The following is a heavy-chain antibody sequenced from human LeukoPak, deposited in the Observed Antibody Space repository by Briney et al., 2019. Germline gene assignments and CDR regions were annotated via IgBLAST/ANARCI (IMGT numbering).Heavy chain of an antibody. CDR1: GGSISSYY. Sequence: PSETLSLTCTVSGGSISSYYWSWIRQPPGKGLEWIGYIYYSGSTNYNPSLKSRVTISVDTSKNQFSLKLSSVTAADTAVYYCARMTYYYDSSGYYYSPGYFDYWGQGTLVTVSS. V-gene: IGHV4-59*01. D-gene: IGHD3-22*01. CDR2: IYYSGST. CDR3: ARMTYYYDSSGYYYSPGYFDY. J-gene: IGHJ4*02.